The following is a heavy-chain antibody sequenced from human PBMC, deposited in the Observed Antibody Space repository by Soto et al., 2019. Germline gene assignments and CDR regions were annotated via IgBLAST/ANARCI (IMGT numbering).Heavy chain of an antibody. J-gene: IGHJ6*03. D-gene: IGHD2-2*01. CDR3: ASGRRDIVVVPAAMPYYYYMDV. CDR2: IYHSGST. Sequence: SETLSLTCAVSSGSISSSNWWSCVRQPPGKGLEWIGEIYHSGSTNYNPSLKSRVTISVDKSKNQFSLKLSSVTAADTAVYYCASGRRDIVVVPAAMPYYYYMDVWGKGTTVTVS. V-gene: IGHV4-4*02. CDR1: SGSISSSNW.